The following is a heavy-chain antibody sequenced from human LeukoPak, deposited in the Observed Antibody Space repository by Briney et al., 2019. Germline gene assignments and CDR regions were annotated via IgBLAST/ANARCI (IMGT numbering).Heavy chain of an antibody. D-gene: IGHD3-22*01. J-gene: IGHJ4*02. V-gene: IGHV4-59*12. CDR3: ARDTYYYDSSGYYYFDY. CDR2: IYYSGST. CDR1: GGSISSYY. Sequence: EPSETLSLTCTVSGGSISSYYWSWIRQPPGKGLGWIGYIYYSGSTNYNPSLKSRVTMSVDTSKNQFSLKLSSVTAADTAVYYCARDTYYYDSSGYYYFDYWGQGTLVTVSS.